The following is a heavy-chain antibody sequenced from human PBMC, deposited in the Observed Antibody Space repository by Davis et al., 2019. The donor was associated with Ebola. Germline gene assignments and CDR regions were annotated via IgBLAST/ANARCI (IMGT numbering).Heavy chain of an antibody. CDR1: GFTFSSYW. CDR3: ARDGPVGAILYGMDV. J-gene: IGHJ6*02. CDR2: IKQDGSEK. D-gene: IGHD1-26*01. Sequence: GESLKISCAASGFTFSSYWMSWVRQAPGKGLEWVANIKQDGSEKYYVDSVKGRFTISRDNAKNSLYLQMNSLRAEDTAVYYCARDGPVGAILYGMDVWGQGTTVTVSS. V-gene: IGHV3-7*03.